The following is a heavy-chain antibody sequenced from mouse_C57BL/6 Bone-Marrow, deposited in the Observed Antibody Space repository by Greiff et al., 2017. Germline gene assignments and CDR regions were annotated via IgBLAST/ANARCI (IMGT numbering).Heavy chain of an antibody. V-gene: IGHV5-17*01. CDR3: ARRESSYAMDY. CDR2: ISSGSSTI. J-gene: IGHJ4*01. CDR1: GFTFSDYG. Sequence: DVMLVESGGGLVKPGGSLKLSCAASGFTFSDYGMHWVRQAPEKGLEWVAYISSGSSTIYYADTVKGRFTISRDNAKNTLFLQMTSLRSEDTAVYYCARRESSYAMDYWGQGTSVTVSS.